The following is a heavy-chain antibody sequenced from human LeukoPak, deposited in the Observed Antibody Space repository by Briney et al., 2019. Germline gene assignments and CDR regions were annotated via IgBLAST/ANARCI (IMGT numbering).Heavy chain of an antibody. V-gene: IGHV3-23*01. Sequence: PGGSLRLSCAASGFTFGSYAMSWVRQAPGKGLEWVSAISGSGGSTYYADSVKGRFTISRDNSRNTIYLQIDSLRAEDTATYYCAREFRQTYSSGWSLDYWGQGTLVTVSS. CDR3: AREFRQTYSSGWSLDY. D-gene: IGHD6-19*01. CDR1: GFTFGSYA. CDR2: ISGSGGST. J-gene: IGHJ4*02.